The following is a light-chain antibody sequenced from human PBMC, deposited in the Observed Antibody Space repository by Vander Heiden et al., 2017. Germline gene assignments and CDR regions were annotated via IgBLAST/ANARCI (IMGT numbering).Light chain of an antibody. V-gene: IGKV1-39*01. CDR2: AAS. CDR1: QSISSY. CDR3: HQSESTGRT. J-gene: IGKJ1*01. Sequence: DIQMTQSPSSLSASVGDRVTITCRASQSISSYLNRYQHKPGKAPKLLIYAASSFQSPVTSRFSGCGSGSDFTLSIMRLQPEDFATYYCHQSESTGRTFGQGTKVEIK.